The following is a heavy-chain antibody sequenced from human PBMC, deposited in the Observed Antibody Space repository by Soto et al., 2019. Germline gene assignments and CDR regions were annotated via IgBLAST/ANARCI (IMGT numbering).Heavy chain of an antibody. D-gene: IGHD2-2*01. CDR3: ARGGGSTKGDY. J-gene: IGHJ4*02. Sequence: QVQLQESGPGLVKPSQTLSLTCTVSGGSITSSSYYWSWIRQHPGEGLEWIGFTSNSGSTSYNPSLKSRVTISVDTSSNQFSLNLKSVTAADTAVYYCARGGGSTKGDYWGQGTVVTVSP. CDR2: TSNSGST. V-gene: IGHV4-31*03. CDR1: GGSITSSSYY.